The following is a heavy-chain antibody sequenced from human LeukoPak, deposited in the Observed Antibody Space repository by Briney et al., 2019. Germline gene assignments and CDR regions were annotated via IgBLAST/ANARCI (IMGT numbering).Heavy chain of an antibody. CDR3: ARDATGYNSWFDP. V-gene: IGHV3-66*01. Sequence: GGSLRLSCAASGLTVSSNYMSWVRQAPGRGLEWVSVIYSGGSTYYAESVKGRFTISRDNSEDTLYLQMNSLRAEDTAVYYCARDATGYNSWFDPWGQGTLVTVS. D-gene: IGHD5-24*01. CDR1: GLTVSSNY. J-gene: IGHJ5*02. CDR2: IYSGGST.